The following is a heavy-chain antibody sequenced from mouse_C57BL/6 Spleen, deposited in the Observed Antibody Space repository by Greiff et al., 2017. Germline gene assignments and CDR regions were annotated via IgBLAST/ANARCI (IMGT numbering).Heavy chain of an antibody. Sequence: VKLMESGAELARPGASVKMSCKASGYTFTSYTMHWVKQRPGQGLEWIGYINPSSGYTKYNQKFKDKATLTADKSSSTAYMQLSSLTSEDSAVYYCATTVVEGYYFDYWGQGTTLTVSS. CDR2: INPSSGYT. CDR1: GYTFTSYT. CDR3: ATTVVEGYYFDY. D-gene: IGHD1-1*01. J-gene: IGHJ2*01. V-gene: IGHV1-4*01.